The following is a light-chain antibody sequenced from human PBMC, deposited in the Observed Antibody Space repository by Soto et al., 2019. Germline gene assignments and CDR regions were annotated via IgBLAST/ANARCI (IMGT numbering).Light chain of an antibody. CDR2: GAS. Sequence: EIVLTQSPASLSLSPGERATLSCRASQSVSSSYLAWYQQKPGQAPRLLIYGASTRATDIPARFSGSGSGTEFTLTISSLQSEDFAVYYCQQYSNWPLTFGGGTKVDIK. J-gene: IGKJ4*01. CDR1: QSVSSSY. CDR3: QQYSNWPLT. V-gene: IGKV3-15*01.